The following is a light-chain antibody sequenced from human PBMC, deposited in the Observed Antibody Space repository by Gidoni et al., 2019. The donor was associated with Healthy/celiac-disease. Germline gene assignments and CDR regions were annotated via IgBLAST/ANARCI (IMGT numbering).Light chain of an antibody. Sequence: QSVLTQPPSVSAAPGQRVTISCTGSSSNIGAGYDVHWYQQLPGTAPKLLIYGNSNRPSGVPDRFSGSKSGTSASLAITGLQAEDEADYYCQSYDSSYYVFGTGTKVTVL. J-gene: IGLJ1*01. CDR1: SSNIGAGYD. CDR3: QSYDSSYYV. CDR2: GNS. V-gene: IGLV1-40*01.